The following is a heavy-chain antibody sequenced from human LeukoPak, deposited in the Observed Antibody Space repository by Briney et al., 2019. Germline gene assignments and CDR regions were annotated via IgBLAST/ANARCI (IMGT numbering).Heavy chain of an antibody. D-gene: IGHD1-26*01. CDR1: GYSISSGYY. J-gene: IGHJ5*02. Sequence: PSETLSLTCAVSGYSISSGYYWCWIRQPPGKGLEWIGSIYHSGSTYYNPSLKSRLTMSVDTSKNQFSLKLSSVTAADTAVYYCARLARGANRWFDPWGQGTLVTVSS. V-gene: IGHV4-38-2*01. CDR3: ARLARGANRWFDP. CDR2: IYHSGST.